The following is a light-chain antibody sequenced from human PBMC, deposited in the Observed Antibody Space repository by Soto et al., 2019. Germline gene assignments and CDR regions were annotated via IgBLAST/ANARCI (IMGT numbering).Light chain of an antibody. CDR1: QTIDTY. CDR2: AAT. J-gene: IGKJ1*01. CDR3: QQNFNFPRT. Sequence: DIQLTQSPSSLSASVGARATRPCRASQTIDTYLNWYQHTPGTAPKLLSYAATYLQNGVPSRFSGTGSGADFTLTISSLPPEAFATYYCQQNFNFPRTFGQGTKVDIK. V-gene: IGKV1-39*01.